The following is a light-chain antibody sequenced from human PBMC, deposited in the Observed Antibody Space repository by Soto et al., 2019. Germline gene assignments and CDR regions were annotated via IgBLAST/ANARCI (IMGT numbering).Light chain of an antibody. CDR2: LEGSGSY. J-gene: IGLJ3*02. V-gene: IGLV4-60*02. CDR1: SGHSSYI. CDR3: ETWDSNPWV. Sequence: QSVLPQSSSASASLGSSVKLTCTLSSGHSSYIIAWHQQQPGKAPRYLMKLEGSGSYNKGSGVPDRFSGSSSGADRYLTVSILQFEDEADYYCETWDSNPWVFGGGSKVTVL.